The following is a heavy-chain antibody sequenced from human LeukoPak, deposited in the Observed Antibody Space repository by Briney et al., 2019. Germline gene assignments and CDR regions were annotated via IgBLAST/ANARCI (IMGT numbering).Heavy chain of an antibody. Sequence: ASVKVSCKVSGYTLTELSMHWVRQAPGKGLEWMGGFDPEDGETIYAQKFQGRVTMTEDTSTDTAYMELSSLRSEDTAVYYCARDNQYYYGSGSYYGSNYYYMDVWGKGTTVTVSS. J-gene: IGHJ6*03. CDR3: ARDNQYYYGSGSYYGSNYYYMDV. V-gene: IGHV1-24*01. CDR2: FDPEDGET. D-gene: IGHD3-10*01. CDR1: GYTLTELS.